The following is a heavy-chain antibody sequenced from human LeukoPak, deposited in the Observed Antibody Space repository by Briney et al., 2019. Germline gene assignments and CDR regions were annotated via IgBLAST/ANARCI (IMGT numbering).Heavy chain of an antibody. D-gene: IGHD3-16*02. CDR2: INHSGSA. J-gene: IGHJ5*02. CDR1: GGSFSNYY. Sequence: PSETLSLTCAVYGGSFSNYYWSWIRQPPGKGLEWIGEINHSGSANYNPSLKSRVTISVDTSKNQFSLKLSSVTAADTAVYYCARGGYDYIWGSYHLRANWFDPWGQGTLVTVSS. V-gene: IGHV4-34*01. CDR3: ARGGYDYIWGSYHLRANWFDP.